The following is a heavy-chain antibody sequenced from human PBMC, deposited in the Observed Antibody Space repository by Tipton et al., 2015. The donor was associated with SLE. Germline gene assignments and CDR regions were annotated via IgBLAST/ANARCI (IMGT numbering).Heavy chain of an antibody. D-gene: IGHD3-22*01. CDR2: IKSKTDGGTT. CDR1: GFTFSNAW. CDR3: TTADYYDSSGYYC. V-gene: IGHV3-15*01. J-gene: IGHJ4*02. Sequence: SLRLSCAASGFTFSNAWMSWVRQAPGKGLEWVGRIKSKTDGGTTDYAAPVKGRFTISRDDSKNTLYLQMNSLKTEDTAVYYCTTADYYDSSGYYCWGQGTLVTVSS.